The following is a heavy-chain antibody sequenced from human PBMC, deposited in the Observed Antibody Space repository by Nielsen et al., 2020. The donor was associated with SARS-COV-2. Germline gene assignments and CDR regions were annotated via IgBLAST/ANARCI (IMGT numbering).Heavy chain of an antibody. J-gene: IGHJ3*02. V-gene: IGHV4-39*01. CDR2: IYYSGST. CDR3: ATVAGDAFDI. Sequence: WIRQPPGRGLEWIGSIYYSGSTYYNPSLKSRVTISVDTSKNQFSLKRSSVTAADTAVYYCATVAGDAFDIWGQGTMVTVSS.